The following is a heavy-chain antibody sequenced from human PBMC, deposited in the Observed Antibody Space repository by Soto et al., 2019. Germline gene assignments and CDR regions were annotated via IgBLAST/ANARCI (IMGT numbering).Heavy chain of an antibody. Sequence: EVQLVESGGGLVQPGGSLRLSCAASGFTFSSYDMHWVRQTTGKGLEWISAIGTAGETYYPGSVKGRFTISRENAKNSLYLQINSLRAGDTAVYYCARDKYNWTNFYCYGMDVWGPGTTVTVSS. V-gene: IGHV3-13*01. J-gene: IGHJ6*02. CDR2: IGTAGET. CDR3: ARDKYNWTNFYCYGMDV. CDR1: GFTFSSYD. D-gene: IGHD1-20*01.